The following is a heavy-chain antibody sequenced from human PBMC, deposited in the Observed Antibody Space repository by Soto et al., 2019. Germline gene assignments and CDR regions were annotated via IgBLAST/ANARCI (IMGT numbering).Heavy chain of an antibody. Sequence: PGGSLRLSCAASGFTFSSYGMHWVRQAPGKGLEWVAVISYDGSNKYYADSVKGRFTISRDNSKNTLYLQMNSLRAEDTAVYYCARGDSSNVIGDYFDYSGQGTLVTSPQ. CDR2: ISYDGSNK. CDR1: GFTFSSYG. CDR3: ARGDSSNVIGDYFDY. J-gene: IGHJ4*02. D-gene: IGHD3-22*01. V-gene: IGHV3-30*03.